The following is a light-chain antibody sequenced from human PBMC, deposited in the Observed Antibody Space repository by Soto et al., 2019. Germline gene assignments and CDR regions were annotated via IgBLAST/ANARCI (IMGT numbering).Light chain of an antibody. CDR3: SSYSGSNNYV. CDR2: EVS. CDR1: SSDAGGYNY. Sequence: QSALTQPPSASGSPGQSVTISCTGTSSDAGGYNYVSWYQQHPGKAPKLMIYEVSKRPSGVPDRYSGSTSGNTVSLTVSGLQAEDEADYYCSSYSGSNNYVFGTGTKVTVL. J-gene: IGLJ1*01. V-gene: IGLV2-8*01.